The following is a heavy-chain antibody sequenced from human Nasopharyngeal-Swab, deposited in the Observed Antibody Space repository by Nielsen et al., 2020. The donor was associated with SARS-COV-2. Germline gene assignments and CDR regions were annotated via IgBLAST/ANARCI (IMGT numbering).Heavy chain of an antibody. J-gene: IGHJ6*03. Sequence: GESLKISCAASGFTFSSYWMSWVRQAPGKGLEWVAHIKQSGSGQYYVDSVKGRFTISRDNAKNSLYLQMNSLRAEDTAVYYCAREGSDSSGPGEYYYFYMDVWGKGTTVTVSS. CDR3: AREGSDSSGPGEYYYFYMDV. CDR1: GFTFSSYW. V-gene: IGHV3-7*01. CDR2: IKQSGSGQ. D-gene: IGHD6-19*01.